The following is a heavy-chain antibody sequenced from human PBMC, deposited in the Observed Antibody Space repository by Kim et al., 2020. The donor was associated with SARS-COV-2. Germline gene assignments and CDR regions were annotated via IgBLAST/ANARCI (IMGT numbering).Heavy chain of an antibody. V-gene: IGHV3-23*01. CDR3: AKGKWLGIRLFDY. D-gene: IGHD6-19*01. CDR2: IIGSGDIT. Sequence: GGSLRLSCAASAFTFSNFDMAWVRQAPGKGLECVSVIIGSGDITSYADSVRGRFTISRDHSNNILYLQPNSLRAEDTAVYYCAKGKWLGIRLFDYLGQGT. CDR1: AFTFSNFD. J-gene: IGHJ4*02.